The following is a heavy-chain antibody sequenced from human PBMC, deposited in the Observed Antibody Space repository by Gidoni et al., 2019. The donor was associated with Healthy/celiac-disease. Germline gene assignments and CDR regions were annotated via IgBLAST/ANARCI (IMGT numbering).Heavy chain of an antibody. Sequence: QVQLQPCAAGLLKPSETLSLTCAVYGGSFSGYDCSWIRQPPGKGLAWLGEINHSGSTNYNPSLKSRVTISVDTSKNQFSLKLSSVTAADTAVYYCATGRGLWQGYWGQGTLVTVSS. CDR2: INHSGST. V-gene: IGHV4-34*01. J-gene: IGHJ4*02. CDR3: ATGRGLWQGY. CDR1: GGSFSGYD. D-gene: IGHD5-18*01.